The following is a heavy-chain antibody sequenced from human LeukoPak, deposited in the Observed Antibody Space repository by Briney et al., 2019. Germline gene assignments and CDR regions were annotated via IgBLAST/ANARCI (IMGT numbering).Heavy chain of an antibody. Sequence: PGGSLRLSCAASGFTFSSYAMSWVRQAPGKGLEWVSAISGSGGSTYYADSVKGRFTISRDNSKNTLYLQMNRLRAEDTAVYYCAKVFDSSGYRFDYWGQGTLVNVSS. V-gene: IGHV3-23*01. CDR2: ISGSGGST. CDR1: GFTFSSYA. CDR3: AKVFDSSGYRFDY. J-gene: IGHJ4*02. D-gene: IGHD3-22*01.